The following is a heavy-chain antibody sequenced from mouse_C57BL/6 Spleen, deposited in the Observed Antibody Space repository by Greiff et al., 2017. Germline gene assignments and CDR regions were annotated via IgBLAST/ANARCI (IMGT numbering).Heavy chain of an antibody. Sequence: EVMLVESGEGLVKPGGSLKLSCAASGFTFSSYAMSWVRQTPEKRLEWVAYISSGGDYIYYADTVKGRFTISRDNARNTLYLQMSSLKSEDTAMYYCTRDRGYYYGASWFAYWGQGTLVTVSA. CDR2: ISSGGDYI. CDR1: GFTFSSYA. J-gene: IGHJ3*01. D-gene: IGHD2-3*01. V-gene: IGHV5-9-1*02. CDR3: TRDRGYYYGASWFAY.